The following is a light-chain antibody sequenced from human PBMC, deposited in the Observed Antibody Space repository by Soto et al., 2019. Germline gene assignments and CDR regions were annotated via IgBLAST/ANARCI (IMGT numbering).Light chain of an antibody. V-gene: IGKV3D-20*02. CDR1: QSVSSSY. CDR2: DAS. J-gene: IGKJ1*01. Sequence: EIVLTQSPGTLSLSPGERATLSCRASQSVSSSYLAWYQQKPGQVPRLLIYDASNRATGVPARFSGSGSGTDFTLTIRSLQPSDFAVYYCQQRSNWPTFGQGTKVDIK. CDR3: QQRSNWPT.